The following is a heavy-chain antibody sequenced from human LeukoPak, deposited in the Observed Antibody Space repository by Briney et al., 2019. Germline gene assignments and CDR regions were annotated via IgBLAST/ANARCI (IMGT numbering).Heavy chain of an antibody. D-gene: IGHD1-26*01. Sequence: GGSLRLSCAASGFTFSSSCMTWVRQAPGKGLEWVANIKRDGKDKFYRDSVKGRFTISRDDAKNSVYLQMNSLRVEDTAVYYCARAWELLLFDYWGQGTLVTVSS. CDR2: IKRDGKDK. J-gene: IGHJ4*02. CDR1: GFTFSSSC. V-gene: IGHV3-7*01. CDR3: ARAWELLLFDY.